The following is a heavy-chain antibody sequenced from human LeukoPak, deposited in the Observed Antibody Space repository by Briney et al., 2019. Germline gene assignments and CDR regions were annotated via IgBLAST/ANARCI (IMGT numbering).Heavy chain of an antibody. CDR2: ISYDGSNK. CDR1: GSTFSSYA. CDR3: ARAPIFGVVTMENP. V-gene: IGHV3-30-3*01. D-gene: IGHD3-3*01. J-gene: IGHJ5*02. Sequence: PGGSLRLSCAASGSTFSSYAMHWVRQAPGKGLEWVAVISYDGSNKYYADSVKGRFTISRDNSKNTLYLQMNSLRAEDTAVYYCARAPIFGVVTMENPWGQGTLVTVSS.